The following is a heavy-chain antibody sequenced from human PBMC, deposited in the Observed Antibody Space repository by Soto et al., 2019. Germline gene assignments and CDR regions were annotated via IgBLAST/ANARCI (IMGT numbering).Heavy chain of an antibody. D-gene: IGHD5-12*01. Sequence: PGGSLRLSCAASGLTFSSYVMRWVRQAPGKGLEWVAVISYDGSNTYYAGSVKCRFTISRDNSKNTLYRQMNSLRAEDTAVYYCAKVYSGYDYLLVMWFDPWGQGTLVTVSS. CDR1: GLTFSSYV. V-gene: IGHV3-30*18. CDR2: ISYDGSNT. CDR3: AKVYSGYDYLLVMWFDP. J-gene: IGHJ5*02.